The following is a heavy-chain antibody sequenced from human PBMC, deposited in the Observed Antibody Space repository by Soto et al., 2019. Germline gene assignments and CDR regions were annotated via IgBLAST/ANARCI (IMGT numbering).Heavy chain of an antibody. CDR1: GFSLSNARMG. Sequence: QVTLKESGPVLVKPTETLTLTCTVSGFSLSNARMGVSWIRQPPGKALEWLAHIFSNDEKSYSTSLKSRLTISKDTSQRQVVLTMTNIDPVDTATYYCARHGRGVGARPLDYWGQGTRVTVSS. D-gene: IGHD1-26*01. CDR2: IFSNDEK. CDR3: ARHGRGVGARPLDY. V-gene: IGHV2-26*01. J-gene: IGHJ4*02.